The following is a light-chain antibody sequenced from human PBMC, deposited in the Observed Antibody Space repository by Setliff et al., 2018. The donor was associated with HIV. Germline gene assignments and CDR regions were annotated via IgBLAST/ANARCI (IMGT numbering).Light chain of an antibody. V-gene: IGLV2-23*02. J-gene: IGLJ1*01. CDR3: CSYADSNTFV. Sequence: QSVLTQPASVSGSPGQSITIPCTGTSSDIGGYNSVSWYQQHPDKAPKLMIYDVTKRPSGVSNRFSGSESGNTASLTISGLQAEDEADYYCCSYADSNTFVFGTGTKVTVL. CDR1: SSDIGGYNS. CDR2: DVT.